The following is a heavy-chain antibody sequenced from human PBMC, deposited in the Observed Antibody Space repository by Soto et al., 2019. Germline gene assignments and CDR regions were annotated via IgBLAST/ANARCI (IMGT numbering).Heavy chain of an antibody. D-gene: IGHD3-22*01. CDR2: VYYSGST. CDR1: GGSISSNRDF. J-gene: IGHJ4*02. CDR3: ARHPRGDYYDTRGYELCYFDN. V-gene: IGHV4-39*01. Sequence: SETLSLTCTVSGGSISSNRDFWGWIRQPPGKGLEWIGSVYYSGSTYYNPSLMSRASISVDTSRNLFSLSLSSVTAADTAAYYCARHPRGDYYDTRGYELCYFDNWGQGTLVTVSS.